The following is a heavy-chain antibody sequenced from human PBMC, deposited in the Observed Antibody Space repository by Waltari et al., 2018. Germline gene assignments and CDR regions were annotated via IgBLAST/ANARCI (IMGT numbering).Heavy chain of an antibody. CDR1: GFTFSSYA. V-gene: IGHV3-23*04. Sequence: EVQLVESGGGLVQPGGSLRLSCAASGFTFSSYAMSWVRQAPGKGLEWVSAISGSGGSTYYADSVKGGFTNSRDNTKNTLYLKMNNLRAEDTAVNDCAKVSIGSPARCDPWGQGTLVTVAS. D-gene: IGHD3-10*01. CDR2: ISGSGGST. CDR3: AKVSIGSPARCDP. J-gene: IGHJ5*02.